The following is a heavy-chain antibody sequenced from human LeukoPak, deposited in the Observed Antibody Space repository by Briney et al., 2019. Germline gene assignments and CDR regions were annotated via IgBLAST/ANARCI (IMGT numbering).Heavy chain of an antibody. CDR3: ARRRYDFSDPTSYNWFDP. Sequence: ASVKVSCKASGYTFTSYDINWVRQATGQGLEWMGWMNPNSGNTGYAQKFQGRVTITADESTSTAYMELSSLRSEDTAVYYCARRRYDFSDPTSYNWFDPWGQGTLVTVSS. J-gene: IGHJ5*02. CDR1: GYTFTSYD. CDR2: MNPNSGNT. D-gene: IGHD3-3*01. V-gene: IGHV1-8*01.